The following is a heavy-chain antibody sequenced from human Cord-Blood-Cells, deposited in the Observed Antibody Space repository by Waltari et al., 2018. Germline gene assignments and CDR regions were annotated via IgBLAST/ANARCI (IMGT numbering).Heavy chain of an antibody. CDR1: GGTFSSYA. CDR2: IIPIFGTA. Sequence: QVPLVQSGAEVKKPGSSVQVTCKASGGTFSSYAISWVRQAPRQGLEWMGGIIPIFGTANYAQKFQGRVTITADESTSTAYMELSSLRSEDTAVYYCARRCSGGSCYSDYYYGMDVWGQGTTVTVSS. J-gene: IGHJ6*02. CDR3: ARRCSGGSCYSDYYYGMDV. V-gene: IGHV1-69*01. D-gene: IGHD2-15*01.